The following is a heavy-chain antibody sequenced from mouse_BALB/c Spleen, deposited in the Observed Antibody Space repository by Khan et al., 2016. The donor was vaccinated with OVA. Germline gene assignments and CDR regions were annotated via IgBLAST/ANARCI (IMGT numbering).Heavy chain of an antibody. D-gene: IGHD1-2*01. J-gene: IGHJ3*01. CDR3: ASMNYFGYTFAY. V-gene: IGHV1-77*01. Sequence: VQLQESGAELARPGASVKLSCKASGYTFTDSYINWVKQRPGQGLEWIGEISPGSGDTYYNEKFKGKATLTADKSSSTVYLQLSSLTAEATAVYYCASMNYFGYTFAYWGQGTMVTVSA. CDR1: GYTFTDSY. CDR2: ISPGSGDT.